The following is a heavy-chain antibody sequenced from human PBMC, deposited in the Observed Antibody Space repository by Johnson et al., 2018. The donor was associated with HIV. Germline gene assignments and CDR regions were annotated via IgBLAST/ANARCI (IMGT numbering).Heavy chain of an antibody. J-gene: IGHJ3*02. D-gene: IGHD2-21*01. CDR3: AREAVVIADAFDI. CDR2: ISYDGSNK. CDR1: GFTFSSYG. Sequence: QVQLVESGGGVVQPGRSLRLSCAASGFTFSSYGMHWVRQAPGKGLEWVAVISYDGSNKYYADSVKGRFTISRDNSKNTLYLQMNSLRAEDTAVYYCAREAVVIADAFDIWGQGTMVTVSS. V-gene: IGHV3-30*03.